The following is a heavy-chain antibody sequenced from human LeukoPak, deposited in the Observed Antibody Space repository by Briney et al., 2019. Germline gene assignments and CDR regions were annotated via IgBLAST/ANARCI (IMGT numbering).Heavy chain of an antibody. Sequence: ASVKVSCKASGYTFSDYYMHWVRQAPGQGLEWMGWINPNSGGTNYAQKFQGRVTVTGDTSISTAYMELTRVTSDDTAVYYCAREGDYSNSLDYWGQGTLLTVSS. V-gene: IGHV1-2*02. CDR2: INPNSGGT. D-gene: IGHD6-6*01. CDR1: GYTFSDYY. CDR3: AREGDYSNSLDY. J-gene: IGHJ4*02.